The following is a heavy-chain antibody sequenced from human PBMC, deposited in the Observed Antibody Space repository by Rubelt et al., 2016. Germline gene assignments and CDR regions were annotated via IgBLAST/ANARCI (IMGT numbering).Heavy chain of an antibody. CDR2: INHSGST. CDR3: ASTGAVGDYSRY. CDR1: GGSFSGYY. Sequence: QVQLQQWGAGLLKPSETLSLTCAVYGGSFSGYYWSWIRQPPGKGLEWIGEINHSGSTNYNPSLKSRVTISVDTSKNQFSLKLSSVTAADTAVYYCASTGAVGDYSRYWGQGTLVTVSS. J-gene: IGHJ4*02. V-gene: IGHV4-34*01. D-gene: IGHD4-17*01.